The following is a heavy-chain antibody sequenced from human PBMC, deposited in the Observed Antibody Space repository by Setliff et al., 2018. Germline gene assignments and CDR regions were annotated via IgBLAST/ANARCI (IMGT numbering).Heavy chain of an antibody. CDR2: IWHDGGNK. V-gene: IGHV3-33*08. Sequence: GGSLRLSCAASGFTFSTYRMHWVRQAPGKGLEWVAVIWHDGGNKYHADSVKGRFTISRDNSKNTLYLQMNSLRPEDTAVYYWARTCSGSGCYAGLESWGQEPRSPSPQ. J-gene: IGHJ5*01. CDR3: ARTCSGSGCYAGLES. CDR1: GFTFSTYR. D-gene: IGHD2-15*01.